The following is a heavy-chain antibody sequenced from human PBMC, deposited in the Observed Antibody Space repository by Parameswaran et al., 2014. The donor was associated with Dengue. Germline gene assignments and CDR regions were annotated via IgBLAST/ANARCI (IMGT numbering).Heavy chain of an antibody. CDR2: INWNGGTT. CDR3: ARAIAVSGTGKYYYGMDV. Sequence: VRQAPGKGLEWVSGINWNGGTTGYADSVKGRFTISRDNAKNSLYLQMNSLRVEDTALYHCARAIAVSGTGKYYYGMDVWGQGTTVTVSS. V-gene: IGHV3-20*01. D-gene: IGHD6-19*01. J-gene: IGHJ6*02.